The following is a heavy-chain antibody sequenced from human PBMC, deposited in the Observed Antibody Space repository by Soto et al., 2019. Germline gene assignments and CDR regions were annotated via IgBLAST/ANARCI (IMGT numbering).Heavy chain of an antibody. CDR1: GYTFTSYD. CDR3: ARATYPPNWFDT. J-gene: IGHJ5*02. V-gene: IGHV1-69*13. CDR2: IIPIFGTA. Sequence: SVKVSCKASGYTFTSYDINWVRQATGQGLEWMGGIIPIFGTANYAQKFQGRVTITADESTSTAYMELSSLRSEETAVYYCARATYPPNWFDTWGQGTLVTVSS.